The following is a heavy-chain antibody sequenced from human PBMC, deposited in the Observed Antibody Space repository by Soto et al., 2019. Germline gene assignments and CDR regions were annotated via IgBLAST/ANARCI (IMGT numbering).Heavy chain of an antibody. V-gene: IGHV4-59*01. CDR2: IYYSGSP. J-gene: IGHJ4*02. D-gene: IGHD2-15*01. Sequence: SETLSLTCTVSGGSISSYCWSWIRHPPGKGLEWNGYIYYSGSPNINPSLKSRVPISVDPPKNQSSLTLSSMTATATAGDSCGRDYSGARRYQYFDYWGQGTLVTVSS. CDR3: GRDYSGARRYQYFDY. CDR1: GGSISSYC.